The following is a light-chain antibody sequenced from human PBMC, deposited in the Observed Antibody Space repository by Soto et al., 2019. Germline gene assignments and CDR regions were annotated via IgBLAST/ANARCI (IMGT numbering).Light chain of an antibody. CDR1: QSVSSNY. V-gene: IGKV3-20*01. CDR3: QQYGNSPWT. Sequence: EIVLTQSPGTLSLSPGERATLSCRASQSVSSNYLAWCQQKPGQAPRLLIYAASSRATGIPDRFSGSGSGTDFTLTISRLEPEDFEVYYCQQYGNSPWTFGQGTEV. CDR2: AAS. J-gene: IGKJ1*01.